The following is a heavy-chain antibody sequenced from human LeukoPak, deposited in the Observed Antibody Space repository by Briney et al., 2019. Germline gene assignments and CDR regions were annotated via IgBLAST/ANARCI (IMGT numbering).Heavy chain of an antibody. V-gene: IGHV3-48*02. CDR2: ISSGGSTI. D-gene: IGHD2-2*01. Sequence: GGSPRLSCAASVFTFSSYSMNWVRQAPGKGLAWVSYISSGGSTIYYADSVKGRFTISRDNAKNSLYLQMNSLRDEDTAVYYCARGYYALDYWGQGTLVTVSS. CDR3: ARGYYALDY. CDR1: VFTFSSYS. J-gene: IGHJ4*02.